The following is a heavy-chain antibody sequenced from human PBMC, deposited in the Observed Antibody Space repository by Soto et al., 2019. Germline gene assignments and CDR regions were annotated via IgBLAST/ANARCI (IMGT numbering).Heavy chain of an antibody. CDR2: INHSGST. J-gene: IGHJ5*02. V-gene: IGHV4-34*01. D-gene: IGHD2-2*01. Sequence: SETLSLTCAVYGGSFSRYYWSWIRQPPGKGLEWIGEINHSGSTNYNPSLKSRVTISVDTSKNQFSLKLSSVTAADTAVYYCARSGRVQLLDVIRNWFDPWGQGTLVTVSS. CDR1: GGSFSRYY. CDR3: ARSGRVQLLDVIRNWFDP.